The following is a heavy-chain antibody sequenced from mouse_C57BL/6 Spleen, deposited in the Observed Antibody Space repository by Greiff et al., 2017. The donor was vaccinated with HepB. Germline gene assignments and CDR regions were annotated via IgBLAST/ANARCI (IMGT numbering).Heavy chain of an antibody. D-gene: IGHD1-1*01. CDR1: GFSLTSYG. V-gene: IGHV2-3*01. CDR2: IWGDGST. Sequence: VQLKESGPGLVAPSQSLSITCTVSGFSLTSYGVSWVRQPPGKGLEWLGVIWGDGSTNYHSALISRLSISKDNSKSQVFLKLNSLQTDDTATYYCAKATIYYYGSGRDWYYFDYWGQGTTLTVSS. J-gene: IGHJ2*01. CDR3: AKATIYYYGSGRDWYYFDY.